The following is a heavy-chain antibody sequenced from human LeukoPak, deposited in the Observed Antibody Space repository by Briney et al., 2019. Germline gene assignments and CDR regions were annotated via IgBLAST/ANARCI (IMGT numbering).Heavy chain of an antibody. CDR2: ISYTGNA. CDR3: TRLNHSYYGDSRGYYPYNYMDV. Sequence: SETLSLTCRVSGGPITISDYYWGWIRQTPGKGLEWIGRISYTGNAYYSPSLKSRFTMTVDTSNSLFALRLRSVTAGDTAVYFCTRLNHSYYGDSRGYYPYNYMDVWGKGTTVTVSS. V-gene: IGHV4-39*02. J-gene: IGHJ6*03. CDR1: GGPITISDYY. D-gene: IGHD3-22*01.